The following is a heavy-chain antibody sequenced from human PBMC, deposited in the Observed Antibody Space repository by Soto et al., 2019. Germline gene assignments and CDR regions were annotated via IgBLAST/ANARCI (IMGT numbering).Heavy chain of an antibody. CDR3: ARLRFLEWFSPHYYYGMDV. V-gene: IGHV4-34*01. Sequence: PSETLSLTCAVYGGSFSCYYWSWIRQPPGKGLEWIGEINHSGSTNYNPSLKSRVTISVDTSKNQFSLKLSSVTAADTAVYYCARLRFLEWFSPHYYYGMDVWGQGTTVTVSS. J-gene: IGHJ6*02. CDR1: GGSFSCYY. D-gene: IGHD3-3*01. CDR2: INHSGST.